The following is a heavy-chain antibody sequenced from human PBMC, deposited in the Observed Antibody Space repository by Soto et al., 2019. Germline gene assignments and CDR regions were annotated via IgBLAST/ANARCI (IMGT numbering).Heavy chain of an antibody. CDR2: VWFDGKNK. D-gene: IGHD5-12*01. CDR3: ARGEGDSYNYYDF. Sequence: GRSLRLSCAASGFTFSDHGMPWVRQAPGKGLEWLAVVWFDGKNKYYADSVKGRFTISRDNSKNTLYMQLNNLRAEDTAMYYCARGEGDSYNYYDFWGQGTLVTVSS. CDR1: GFTFSDHG. J-gene: IGHJ4*02. V-gene: IGHV3-33*01.